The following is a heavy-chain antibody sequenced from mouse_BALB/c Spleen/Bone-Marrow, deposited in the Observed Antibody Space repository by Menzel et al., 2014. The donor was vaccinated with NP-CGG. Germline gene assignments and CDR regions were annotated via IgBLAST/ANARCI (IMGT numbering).Heavy chain of an antibody. CDR3: TRSRRAMDH. J-gene: IGHJ4*01. D-gene: IGHD2-12*01. CDR1: GYTFTSYY. Sequence: VKLMESGAELVKPGASVKLSCKASGYTFTSYYMCWVKQRPGQGLEWTGEINPSNGGTNFNEKFKSKATLTVDKSSSTAYMSLSSLTSEDSAVYYCTRSRRAMDHWGQGTSVTVSS. V-gene: IGHV1S81*02. CDR2: INPSNGGT.